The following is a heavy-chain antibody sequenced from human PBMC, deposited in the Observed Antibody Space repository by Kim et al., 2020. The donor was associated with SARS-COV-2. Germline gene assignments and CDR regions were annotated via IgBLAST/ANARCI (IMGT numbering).Heavy chain of an antibody. CDR2: ISSSGNYI. J-gene: IGHJ4*02. V-gene: IGHV3-21*06. Sequence: GGSLRLSCAASGFTFSSCNFNWVRQAPGTGLEWVSSISSSGNYIFYADSVRGRFSISRDNAENSLYLQMDSLTTEDTAVYYCARDFGSSTSDYWGQGTLVTVSS. CDR3: ARDFGSSTSDY. D-gene: IGHD2-2*01. CDR1: GFTFSSCN.